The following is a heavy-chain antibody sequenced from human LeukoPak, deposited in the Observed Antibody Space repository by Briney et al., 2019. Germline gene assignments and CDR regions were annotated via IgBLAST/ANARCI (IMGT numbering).Heavy chain of an antibody. CDR1: GGTFSSYA. Sequence: ASVKVSCKASGGTFSSYAISWVRQAPGHGLEWMGGIIPIFGTADYAQKFQGRVTITADESTSTAYMELSSLRSEDTAVYYCADSITIFGVVLDSWFDPWGQGTLVTVSS. V-gene: IGHV1-69*13. CDR2: IIPIFGTA. CDR3: ADSITIFGVVLDSWFDP. D-gene: IGHD3-3*01. J-gene: IGHJ5*02.